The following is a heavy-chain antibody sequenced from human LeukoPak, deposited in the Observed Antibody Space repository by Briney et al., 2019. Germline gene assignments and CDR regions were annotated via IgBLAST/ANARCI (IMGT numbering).Heavy chain of an antibody. CDR1: GVSLPGYS. CDR3: ARVRRVSSSYSTNYYYMDV. V-gene: IGHV4-59*01. J-gene: IGHJ6*03. D-gene: IGHD6-6*01. CDR2: ILYTGSA. Sequence: SRTLSLTCNVSGVSLPGYSTSCIRRTPGKRLECIGCILYTGSANYNPSLESRISISVDTSKSQFSLTVKSVTAADTAVYYCARVRRVSSSYSTNYYYMDVWGKGTTVTVSS.